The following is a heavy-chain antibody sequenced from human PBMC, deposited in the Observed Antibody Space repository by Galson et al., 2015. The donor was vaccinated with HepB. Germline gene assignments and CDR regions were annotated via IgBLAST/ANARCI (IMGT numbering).Heavy chain of an antibody. CDR1: GFTVSSNY. CDR3: ARDLFWSGYYWDYYYYGMDV. D-gene: IGHD3-3*01. CDR2: IYSGGST. V-gene: IGHV3-53*01. Sequence: SLRLSCAASGFTVSSNYMSWVRQAPGKGLEWVSVIYSGGSTYYADSVKGRFTISRDNSKNTLYLQMNSLRAEDTAVYYCARDLFWSGYYWDYYYYGMDVWGQGTTVTVSS. J-gene: IGHJ6*02.